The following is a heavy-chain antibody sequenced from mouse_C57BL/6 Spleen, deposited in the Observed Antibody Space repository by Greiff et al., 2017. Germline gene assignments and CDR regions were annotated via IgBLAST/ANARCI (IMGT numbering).Heavy chain of an antibody. D-gene: IGHD1-1*01. CDR1: GYAFSSSW. CDR2: IYPGDGDT. V-gene: IGHV1-82*01. Sequence: VQLQQSGPELVKPGASVKISCKASGYAFSSSWMNWVKQRPGKGLERIGRIYPGDGDTNYNGKFKGKATLTADKSSSTAYMQLSSLTSEDSAVYFCARSVYGYWYFDVWGTGTTVTVSS. CDR3: ARSVYGYWYFDV. J-gene: IGHJ1*03.